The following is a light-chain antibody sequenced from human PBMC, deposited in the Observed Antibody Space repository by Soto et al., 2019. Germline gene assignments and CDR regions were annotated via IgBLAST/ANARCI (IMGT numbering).Light chain of an antibody. J-gene: IGKJ3*01. CDR1: QSVSSNY. CDR3: QQYGSSLFT. CDR2: GAS. Sequence: ENVLTQSPGTLSLSPGERATLSFRASQSVSSNYLAWYQQKPGQAPRLLIYGASSRATGIPDRFSGSGSGTDFTLTISRLEPEDFAVYFCQQYGSSLFTFGPGTKVDIK. V-gene: IGKV3-20*01.